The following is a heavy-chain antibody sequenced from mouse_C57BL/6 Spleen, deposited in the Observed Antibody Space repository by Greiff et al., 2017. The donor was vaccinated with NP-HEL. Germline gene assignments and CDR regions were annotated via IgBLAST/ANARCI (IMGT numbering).Heavy chain of an antibody. CDR1: GYTFTSYW. D-gene: IGHD2-1*01. J-gene: IGHJ4*01. Sequence: VQLQQPGAELVKPGASVKMSCKASGYTFTSYWITWVKQRPGQGLEWIGDIYPGSGSTNYNEKFKSKATLTVDTSSSTAYMQLSSLTSEDSAVYYCARRIGGNGAMDDWGQGTSVTVSS. V-gene: IGHV1-55*01. CDR2: IYPGSGST. CDR3: ARRIGGNGAMDD.